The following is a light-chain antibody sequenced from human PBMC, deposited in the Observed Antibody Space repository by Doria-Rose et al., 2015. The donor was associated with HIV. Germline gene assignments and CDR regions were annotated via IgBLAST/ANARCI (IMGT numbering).Light chain of an antibody. CDR1: KLGDKY. V-gene: IGLV3-1*01. CDR2: EDI. CDR3: QAWDSTTAYV. Sequence: SITCSGDKLGDKYVCWYQQKPGQSPVLVIYEDIKRPSGTPERFSGSNSGNTATLTISGTQAMDEADYYCQAWDSTTAYVFGTGTKVTVL. J-gene: IGLJ1*01.